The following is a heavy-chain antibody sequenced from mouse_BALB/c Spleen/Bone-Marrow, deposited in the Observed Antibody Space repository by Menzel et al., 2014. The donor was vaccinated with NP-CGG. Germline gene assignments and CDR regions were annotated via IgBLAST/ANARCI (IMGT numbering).Heavy chain of an antibody. CDR3: ARYGYYDAMDY. Sequence: EVHLVESGGGLMQPGGSRKLSCAASGFTFSSFGMHWVRQAPEKGLEWVAYISSGSSTIYYADTVKGRFTISRDNPKNTLFLQMTSLRSEDTAMYYCARYGYYDAMDYWGQGTSVTVSS. D-gene: IGHD2-2*01. CDR1: GFTFSSFG. V-gene: IGHV5-17*02. CDR2: ISSGSSTI. J-gene: IGHJ4*01.